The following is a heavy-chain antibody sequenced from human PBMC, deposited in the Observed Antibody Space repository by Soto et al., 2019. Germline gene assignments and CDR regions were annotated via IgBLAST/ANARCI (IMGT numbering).Heavy chain of an antibody. CDR3: ARGIAADDYNFDY. CDR1: GGSISSYY. Sequence: SETLSLTCTVSGGSISSYYWSLIRQPPGKGLEWIGYIYYSGSTNYNPSLKSRVTISVDTSKNQFSLKLSSVTAADTAVYYCARGIAADDYNFDYWGQGNWVTIYS. V-gene: IGHV4-59*01. CDR2: IYYSGST. D-gene: IGHD6-13*01. J-gene: IGHJ4*02.